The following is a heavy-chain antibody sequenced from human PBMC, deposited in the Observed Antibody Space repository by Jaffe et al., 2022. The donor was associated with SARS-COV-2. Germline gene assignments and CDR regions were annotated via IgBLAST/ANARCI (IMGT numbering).Heavy chain of an antibody. Sequence: QVQLVQSGAEVKKPGSSVKVSCKASGGTFSSYAISWVRQAPGQGLEWMGGIIPIFGTANYAQKFQGRVTITADESTSTAYMELSSLRSEDTAVYYCAAWELDTAMVAHYYYMDVWGKGTTVTVSS. CDR2: IIPIFGTA. V-gene: IGHV1-69*01. CDR1: GGTFSSYA. D-gene: IGHD5-18*01. J-gene: IGHJ6*03. CDR3: AAWELDTAMVAHYYYMDV.